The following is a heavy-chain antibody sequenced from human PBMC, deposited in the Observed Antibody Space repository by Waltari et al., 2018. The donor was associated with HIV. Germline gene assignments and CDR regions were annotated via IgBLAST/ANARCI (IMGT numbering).Heavy chain of an antibody. J-gene: IGHJ4*02. CDR1: GYTLTAYY. D-gene: IGHD3-22*01. CDR2: INLNSGDT. Sequence: QVQLVQSGAEVKKPGASVKVPCNASGYTLTAYYMQWVRQAPGQGLEWMGRINLNSGDTNHGQKFQGRVTMTRDTSISTAYMELSRLRADDTSVYYCARDSYYYDSSGFFPDFGGQGTLVTVSS. V-gene: IGHV1-2*06. CDR3: ARDSYYYDSSGFFPDF.